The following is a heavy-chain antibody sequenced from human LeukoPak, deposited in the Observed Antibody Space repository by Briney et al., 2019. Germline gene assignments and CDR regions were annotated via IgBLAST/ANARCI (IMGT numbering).Heavy chain of an antibody. Sequence: SETLSLTCTVSGGSISSYYWSWIRQPPAKELEGIGYIYYSGSTNYNPSLKSRVTISVDTSKNQFSLKLSSVTAADTAVYYCARHSPYYDRMEAFDIWGQGTMVTVSS. CDR2: IYYSGST. D-gene: IGHD3-22*01. CDR1: GGSISSYY. V-gene: IGHV4-59*08. CDR3: ARHSPYYDRMEAFDI. J-gene: IGHJ3*02.